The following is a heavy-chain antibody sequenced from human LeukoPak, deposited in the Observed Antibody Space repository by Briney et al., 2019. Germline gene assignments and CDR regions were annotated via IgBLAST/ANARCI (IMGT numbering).Heavy chain of an antibody. CDR2: ISGSRDNT. CDR3: AKMKGHPLPKCYMDV. Sequence: SPRPSCAASAFTVSTFGMSSVRPHPRNWLQWVSGISGSRDNTLYADSVKGRFTISRDNAKNTLYLEMNSLRAEDTGIYYCAKMKGHPLPKCYMDVWGEGTTVTVSS. V-gene: IGHV3-23*01. CDR1: AFTVSTFG. J-gene: IGHJ6*03.